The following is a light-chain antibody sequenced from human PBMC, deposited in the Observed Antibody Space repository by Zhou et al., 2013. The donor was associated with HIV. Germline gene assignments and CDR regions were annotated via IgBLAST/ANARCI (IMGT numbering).Light chain of an antibody. V-gene: IGKV3-15*01. CDR1: QSVSSN. Sequence: EIVMTQSPATLSVSPGERATLSCRASQSVSSNLAWYQQKPGQAPRLLIYGASTRATGIPARFSGSGSGTEFTFTINSLQSEDFAVYYCQQYNNWPPTFGQGAKVEV. CDR3: QQYNNWPPT. CDR2: GAS. J-gene: IGKJ1*01.